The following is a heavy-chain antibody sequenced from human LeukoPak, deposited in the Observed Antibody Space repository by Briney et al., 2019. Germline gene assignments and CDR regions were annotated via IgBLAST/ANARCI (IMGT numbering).Heavy chain of an antibody. V-gene: IGHV1-18*01. Sequence: ASVKVSCKASGYTFTTYSINWVRQAPGQGLEWMGWISAYNGNTKYAQKLQGRVTMTTDTSTSTAYMELRSPRSDDTAVFYCARDLAMYSPDLDYWGQGTLVTVSS. CDR3: ARDLAMYSPDLDY. J-gene: IGHJ4*02. D-gene: IGHD1-26*01. CDR1: GYTFTTYS. CDR2: ISAYNGNT.